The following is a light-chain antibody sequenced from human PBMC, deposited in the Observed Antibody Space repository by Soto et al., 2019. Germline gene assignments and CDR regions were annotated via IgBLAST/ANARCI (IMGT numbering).Light chain of an antibody. J-gene: IGKJ2*01. V-gene: IGKV3-20*01. CDR2: ASS. CDR1: ESVSSSY. Sequence: EVGLTQSPGTLSLSPGERATLSCWASESVSSSYLAWYQQKPGQAPRLLIYASSNRATGIPDRFSGSGSGTDFTLTIGRLEPEDFAVYYCQQYGSSPYTFGQGTKLEIK. CDR3: QQYGSSPYT.